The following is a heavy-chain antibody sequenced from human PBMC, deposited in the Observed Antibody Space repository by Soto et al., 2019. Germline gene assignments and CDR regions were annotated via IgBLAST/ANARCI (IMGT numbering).Heavy chain of an antibody. V-gene: IGHV4-59*11. CDR3: ARVGSSGWSPDY. CDR2: IFYTGST. J-gene: IGHJ4*02. CDR1: GGSISGHY. Sequence: NPSETLSLTCTVSGGSISGHYWIWIRQSPGKGLEWIGYIFYTGSTNYNPSLKSRITLSADTSKNQFSLRLNSVTAADTAVYYCARVGSSGWSPDYWGRGTLVTVS. D-gene: IGHD6-19*01.